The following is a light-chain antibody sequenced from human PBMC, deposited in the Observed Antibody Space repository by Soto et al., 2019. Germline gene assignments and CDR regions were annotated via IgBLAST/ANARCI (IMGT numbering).Light chain of an antibody. CDR3: CSYGGSRAV. V-gene: IGLV2-23*02. CDR1: SSDVGSHNL. J-gene: IGLJ7*01. Sequence: QSVLTQPASVSGSPGQSITISCTGTSSDVGSHNLVSWYQQHPGQAPKLMIYEVSKRPLGVSTRFSASKSGNTASLTISGXXXXXXADYYCCSYGGSRAVFGGGTQLTV. CDR2: EVS.